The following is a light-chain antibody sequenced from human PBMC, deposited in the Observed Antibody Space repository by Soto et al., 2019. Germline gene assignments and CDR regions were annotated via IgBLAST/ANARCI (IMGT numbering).Light chain of an antibody. CDR2: DVS. CDR3: SSYTSSSTPRYV. Sequence: QSVLTQPASVSGSPGHSITISCTGTSSDVGGYNYVSWYQQHPGKAPKLMIYDVSNRPSGVSNRFSGSKSGNTASLTISGLQAEDEADYYCSSYTSSSTPRYVFGTGTKVTVL. J-gene: IGLJ1*01. V-gene: IGLV2-14*01. CDR1: SSDVGGYNY.